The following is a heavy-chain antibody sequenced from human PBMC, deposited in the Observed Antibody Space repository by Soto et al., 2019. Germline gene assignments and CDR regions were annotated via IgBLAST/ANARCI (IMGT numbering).Heavy chain of an antibody. Sequence: SVKVSCKASGGTFYTYTFSWVRQAPGQGLEWMGSITPIYPTTNYAEKFQGRLTVTADGSTNTAYVELNSLTSEDTAVYYCARIPRYSFPTSDDLDSWGQGTLVTVSS. V-gene: IGHV1-69*13. CDR2: ITPIYPTT. CDR1: GGTFYTYT. D-gene: IGHD5-18*01. CDR3: ARIPRYSFPTSDDLDS. J-gene: IGHJ4*02.